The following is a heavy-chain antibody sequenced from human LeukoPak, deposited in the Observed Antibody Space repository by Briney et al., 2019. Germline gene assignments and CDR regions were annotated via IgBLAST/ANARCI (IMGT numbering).Heavy chain of an antibody. CDR2: IYYSGTT. J-gene: IGHJ4*02. V-gene: IGHV4-59*01. D-gene: IGHD3-3*01. CDR3: ARFSDQIAIFGVVNYYLGD. CDR1: GGSISSYY. Sequence: NPSETLSLTCTVSGGSISSYYWSWIRQPPGKGLEWIGYIYYSGTTNYHPSLKSRVTISIDTSKNQFSLKLSSVTAADTAVYYCARFSDQIAIFGVVNYYLGDWGQGTLVTVSS.